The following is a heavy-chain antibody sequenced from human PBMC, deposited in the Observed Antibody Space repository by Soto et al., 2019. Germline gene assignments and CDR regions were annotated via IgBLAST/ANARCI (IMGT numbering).Heavy chain of an antibody. CDR1: GGTFSSYA. D-gene: IGHD4-17*01. CDR3: ARDHMTTVTTFFSFPEDYFDY. CDR2: IIPIFGTA. V-gene: IGHV1-69*01. Sequence: QVQLVQSGAEVKKPGSSVKVSCKASGGTFSSYAISWVRQAPGQGLEWMGGIIPIFGTANYAQKFQGRVTITADESTSTAYMELSSLRSEDTAVYYCARDHMTTVTTFFSFPEDYFDYWGQGTLVTVSS. J-gene: IGHJ4*02.